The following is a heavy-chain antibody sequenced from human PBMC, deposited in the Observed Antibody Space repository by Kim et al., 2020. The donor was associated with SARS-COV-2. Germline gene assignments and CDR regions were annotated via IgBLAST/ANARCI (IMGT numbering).Heavy chain of an antibody. J-gene: IGHJ4*02. D-gene: IGHD5-18*01. CDR1: GFSFNTHT. CDR3: AREEFAMVTYDY. V-gene: IGHV3-30*14. Sequence: GGSLRLSCAASGFSFNTHTLHWVRQAPGKGLEWVALISNDGRNTYYTDSVKGRFTVSRDIVNNTLHLQMNSLRPEDTALYFCAREEFAMVTYDYCGQGAL. CDR2: ISNDGRNT.